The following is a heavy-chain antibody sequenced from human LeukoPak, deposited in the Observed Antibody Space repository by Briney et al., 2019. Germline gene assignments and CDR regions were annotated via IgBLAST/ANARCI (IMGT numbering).Heavy chain of an antibody. V-gene: IGHV4-39*01. CDR3: ASPTVGATRGFDY. D-gene: IGHD1-26*01. Sequence: PSETLSLTCTVSGGSISSSSYHSGWIRQTPGKGLEWIGSVYYIGRTYYNPSLKSRITISVDTSKTQFSLKVRSVTAAATAVYSCASPTVGATRGFDYWGQGTLVTVSS. J-gene: IGHJ4*02. CDR2: VYYIGRT. CDR1: GGSISSSSYH.